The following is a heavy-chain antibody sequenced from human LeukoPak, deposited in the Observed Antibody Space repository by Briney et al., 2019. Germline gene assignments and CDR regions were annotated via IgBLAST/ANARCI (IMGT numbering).Heavy chain of an antibody. CDR2: ISWNSVGI. Sequence: GGSLRLSCAASGFTFDDYAMHWVRQTPGKGLEWVSSISWNSVGIAYADSVKGRFTISRDNAQNSLYLQMDSLRAEDTALYYCVKDIEGGTTTYFDYWGQGTLVTVSS. J-gene: IGHJ4*02. V-gene: IGHV3-9*01. D-gene: IGHD1-1*01. CDR1: GFTFDDYA. CDR3: VKDIEGGTTTYFDY.